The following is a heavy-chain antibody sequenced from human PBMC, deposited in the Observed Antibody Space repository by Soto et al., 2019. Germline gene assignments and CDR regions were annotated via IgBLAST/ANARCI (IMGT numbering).Heavy chain of an antibody. Sequence: GGSLRLSCAASGFTFSSYSMNWVCQAPGKGLEWASYISSSSSSIYYADSVKGRFTLSRDNAKNSLYLQMNSLRDEDTAVYYCARGSGSQSWFDPWGQGTLVTVSS. CDR3: ARGSGSQSWFDP. CDR2: ISSSSSSI. D-gene: IGHD1-26*01. J-gene: IGHJ5*02. CDR1: GFTFSSYS. V-gene: IGHV3-48*02.